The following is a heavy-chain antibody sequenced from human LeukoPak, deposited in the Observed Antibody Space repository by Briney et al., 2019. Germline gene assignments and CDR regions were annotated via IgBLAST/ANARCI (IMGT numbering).Heavy chain of an antibody. Sequence: SETLSLTCTVSGGSISSSSYYWGWIRQPPGKGLEWIGSIYYSGSTNYNPSLKSRVGISVDTSKNQFSLMLTSVTAADTAVYYCARDRDGYNRVDYWVQGTLVIVSS. CDR1: GGSISSSSYY. CDR2: IYYSGST. J-gene: IGHJ4*02. D-gene: IGHD5-24*01. V-gene: IGHV4-39*07. CDR3: ARDRDGYNRVDY.